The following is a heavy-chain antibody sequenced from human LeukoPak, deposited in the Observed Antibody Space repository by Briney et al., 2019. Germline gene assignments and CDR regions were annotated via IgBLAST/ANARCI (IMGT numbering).Heavy chain of an antibody. CDR2: IWYDGSNK. J-gene: IGHJ4*02. CDR3: ARPSGVGGGSSSWAYFDY. CDR1: GFTFSSYG. V-gene: IGHV3-33*01. Sequence: PGRSLRLSCAASGFTFSSYGMHWVRQAPGKGLEWVAVIWYDGSNKYYADSVKGRFTISRDNSKNTLYLQMNSLRAEDTAVYYCARPSGVGGGSSSWAYFDYWGQGTLVTVSS. D-gene: IGHD6-13*01.